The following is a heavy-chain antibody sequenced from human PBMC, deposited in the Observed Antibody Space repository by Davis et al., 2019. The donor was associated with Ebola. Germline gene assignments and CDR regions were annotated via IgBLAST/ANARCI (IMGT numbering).Heavy chain of an antibody. CDR2: LGLSADT. CDR1: GFVFSSYV. CDR3: ARSLGDIVLVPAALVPDY. D-gene: IGHD2-2*01. J-gene: IGHJ4*02. Sequence: GESLKISCAASGFVFSSYVMSWVRRAPGKGLEWVSTLGLSADTYYADSVKGRFTISRDNAKNSLYLQMNGLRDEDTAVYYCARSLGDIVLVPAALVPDYWGQGTLVTVSS. V-gene: IGHV3-23*01.